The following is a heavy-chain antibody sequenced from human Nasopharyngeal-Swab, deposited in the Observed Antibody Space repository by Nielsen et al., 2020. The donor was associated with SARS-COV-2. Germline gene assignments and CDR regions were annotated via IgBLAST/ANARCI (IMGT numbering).Heavy chain of an antibody. Sequence: WIRQHPGKGLEWVSSISSSSSYIYYADSVKGRFTISRDNAKNSLYLQMNSLRAEDTAVYYCARDNHCSSTSCYLWFSAYYYYMDVWGKGTTVTVSS. CDR3: ARDNHCSSTSCYLWFSAYYYYMDV. D-gene: IGHD2-2*01. V-gene: IGHV3-21*01. J-gene: IGHJ6*03. CDR2: ISSSSSYI.